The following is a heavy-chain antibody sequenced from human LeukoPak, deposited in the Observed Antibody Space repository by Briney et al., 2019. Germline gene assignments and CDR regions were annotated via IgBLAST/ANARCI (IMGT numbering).Heavy chain of an antibody. D-gene: IGHD1-20*01. CDR3: AREGDVHNWNDGYYFDH. CDR2: ISGSGFAI. CDR1: GFTFSSYE. J-gene: IGHJ4*02. Sequence: PGGSLRLSYAASGFTFSSYEMTWVRQAPGKGLEWLSYISGSGFAIYYADSVKGRFTISRDNAKNSLYLQMSSLRAEDTAVYYCAREGDVHNWNDGYYFDHWGQGTLVTVSS. V-gene: IGHV3-48*03.